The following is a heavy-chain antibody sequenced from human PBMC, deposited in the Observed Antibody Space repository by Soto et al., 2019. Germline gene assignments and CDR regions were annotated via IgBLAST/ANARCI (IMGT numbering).Heavy chain of an antibody. D-gene: IGHD3-10*01. CDR1: GFTFSNYA. CDR2: ISGSGGVT. Sequence: EVQLLESGGGLQQPGGSLRLSCAASGFTFSNYAMNWVRQAPGKGLEWVSAISGSGGVTYYADSVKGRFTISRDNSNNTQYLQMDSLRDEDTAVYYCAKDRRIWFGGMDVWGPGTTVTVAS. J-gene: IGHJ6*02. CDR3: AKDRRIWFGGMDV. V-gene: IGHV3-23*01.